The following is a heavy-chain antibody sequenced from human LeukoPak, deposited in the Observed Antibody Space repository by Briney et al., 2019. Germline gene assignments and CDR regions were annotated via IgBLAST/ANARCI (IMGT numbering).Heavy chain of an antibody. J-gene: IGHJ4*02. D-gene: IGHD2/OR15-2a*01. V-gene: IGHV3-7*01. Sequence: PGGSLRLSCTDSELTFNTYRMTWVRQAPGKGLEWVADIKEDGSVKNYVEYVKGRFTISRDNAKNSLHLQMSSLRVEDTAVYYCARDRAYSTYDYWGQGTLVRVSS. CDR3: ARDRAYSTYDY. CDR1: ELTFNTYR. CDR2: IKEDGSVK.